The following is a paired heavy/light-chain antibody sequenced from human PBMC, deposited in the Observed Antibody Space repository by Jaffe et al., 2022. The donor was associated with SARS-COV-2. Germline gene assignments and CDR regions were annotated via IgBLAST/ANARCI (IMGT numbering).Heavy chain of an antibody. Sequence: VQLVQSGAEVKKPGESLKISCKGSGYSFTSYWIGWVRQMPGKGLEWVGIIYPGDSDTRYSPSFQGQVTISADRSISTAYLQWSSLKASDTALYYCARHSTRRTYYFDYWGQGTPVTVSS. V-gene: IGHV5-51*01. J-gene: IGHJ4*02. CDR3: ARHSTRRTYYFDY. CDR1: GYSFTSYW. D-gene: IGHD2-2*01. CDR2: IYPGDSDT.
Light chain of an antibody. V-gene: IGLV1-51*02. CDR2: ENN. CDR3: ETWDSSLSAGV. Sequence: QSVLTQPPSVSAAPGQTVTISCSGSSSNIGNNYVSWYQQLPGTAPTLLIYENNKRPSGIPDRFSGSKSGTSATLGITGLQTGDEADYYCETWDSSLSAGVFGGGTKMTVL. CDR1: SSNIGNNY. J-gene: IGLJ3*02.